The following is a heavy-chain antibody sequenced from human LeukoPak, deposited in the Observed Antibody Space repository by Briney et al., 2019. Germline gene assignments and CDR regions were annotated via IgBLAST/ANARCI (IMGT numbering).Heavy chain of an antibody. D-gene: IGHD3-10*01. CDR3: ARDSGDPSKNDFDY. CDR1: GGSISNYY. V-gene: IGHV4-59*12. CDR2: IYYSGST. J-gene: IGHJ4*02. Sequence: SETLSLTCTVSGGSISNYYWSWIRQPPGEGLEWIGYIYYSGSTNYNPSLKSRVTISIDTSKNQFSLNLTSVTAADTAVYYCARDSGDPSKNDFDYWGQGTLVTVSS.